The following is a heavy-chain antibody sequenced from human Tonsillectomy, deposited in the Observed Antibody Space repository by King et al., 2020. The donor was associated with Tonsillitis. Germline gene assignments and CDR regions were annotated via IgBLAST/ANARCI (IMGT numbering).Heavy chain of an antibody. V-gene: IGHV3-11*06. CDR2: INPSGTNT. Sequence: VQLVESGGGLVKPGGSLRLSCAASGFTFSDYYMSWIRHVLGKGLEWISLINPSGTNTDYVDSVRGRFTISRDNAKNSMFLQMNSLRAEDTGVYYCGREYWGAFDIWGQGTTVTVSS. J-gene: IGHJ3*02. CDR3: GREYWGAFDI. D-gene: IGHD2-8*02. CDR1: GFTFSDYY.